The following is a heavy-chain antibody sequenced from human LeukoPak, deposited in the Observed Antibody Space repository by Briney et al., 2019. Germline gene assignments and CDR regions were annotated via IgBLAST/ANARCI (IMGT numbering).Heavy chain of an antibody. CDR1: GGSISSGSYY. D-gene: IGHD4-17*01. CDR2: IYTSGST. J-gene: IGHJ4*02. Sequence: SETLSLTCTVSGGSISSGSYYWSWIRQPAGKGLEWIGRIYTSGSTNYNPSFKSRVTISVDTSKNQFSLKLSSVTAADTAVYYCARLSLFGDPFDYWGQGTLVTVSS. V-gene: IGHV4-61*02. CDR3: ARLSLFGDPFDY.